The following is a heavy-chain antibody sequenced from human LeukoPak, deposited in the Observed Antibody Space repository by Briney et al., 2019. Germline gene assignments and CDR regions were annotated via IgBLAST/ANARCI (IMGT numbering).Heavy chain of an antibody. J-gene: IGHJ4*02. CDR2: IKSKTDGGTT. CDR3: TTALDPGGY. CDR1: GVTFSNAW. V-gene: IGHV3-15*01. Sequence: GGSLRLSCAASGVTFSNAWMSWVRPAPGKGLGWVGRIKSKTDGGTTDYAAPVKGRFTISRDDSKNTLYLQMNSLKTEDAAVYYCTTALDPGGYWGQGTLVTVSS. D-gene: IGHD3-10*01.